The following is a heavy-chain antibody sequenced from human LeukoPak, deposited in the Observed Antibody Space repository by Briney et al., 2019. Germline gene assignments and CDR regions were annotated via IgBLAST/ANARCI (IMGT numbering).Heavy chain of an antibody. CDR1: GYSISTGYY. CDR2: IKQDGSEK. J-gene: IGHJ4*02. CDR3: ARDLNSGAYDSSGYYCGFDY. D-gene: IGHD3-22*01. V-gene: IGHV3-7*01. Sequence: ETLSLTCTVSGYSISTGYYWDWIRQPPGKGLEWVANIKQDGSEKYYVDSVKGRFTISRDNAKNSLYLQMNSLRAEDTAVYYCARDLNSGAYDSSGYYCGFDYWGQGTLVTVSS.